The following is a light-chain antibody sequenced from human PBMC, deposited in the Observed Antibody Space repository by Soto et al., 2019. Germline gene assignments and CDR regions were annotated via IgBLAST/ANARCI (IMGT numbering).Light chain of an antibody. CDR3: CSSAISRTWV. Sequence: QSVLTQPASVSGSPGQSITISCTGTSSDVGNNNLVSWYQQHPGKAPKLMIYDDNKRPSGVSNRFSGSKSGNTASLTVSGLQTEDEADYYCCSSAISRTWVFGGGTKLTV. J-gene: IGLJ3*02. V-gene: IGLV2-23*01. CDR1: SSDVGNNNL. CDR2: DDN.